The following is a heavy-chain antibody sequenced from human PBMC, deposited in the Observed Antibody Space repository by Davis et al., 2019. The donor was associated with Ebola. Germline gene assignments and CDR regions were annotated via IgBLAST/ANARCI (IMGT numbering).Heavy chain of an antibody. V-gene: IGHV4-34*01. D-gene: IGHD2-15*01. CDR2: ISHSGIT. Sequence: SETLSLTCAVYGGSFSGYYWAWIRQPPGKGLEWLGSISHSGITYYKSSLKSRLTISVYTSKNQFSLKLSSVTAADTAVYYCAREDVVVVAATPVYYYGMDVWGQGTTVTVSS. CDR3: AREDVVVVAATPVYYYGMDV. J-gene: IGHJ6*02. CDR1: GGSFSGYY.